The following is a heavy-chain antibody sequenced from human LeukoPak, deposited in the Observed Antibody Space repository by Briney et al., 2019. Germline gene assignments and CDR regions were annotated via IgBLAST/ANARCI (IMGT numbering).Heavy chain of an antibody. CDR1: SGSISSYY. CDR3: ASSSIAVASASAYYYSYMDV. J-gene: IGHJ6*03. CDR2: IYYSGST. Sequence: SETLSLTCAVSSGSISSYYWSWIRQPPGKGLEWIGYIYYSGSTNYSPSLESRVAISLDTSKNQFSLKLSSVTAADTAVYYCASSSIAVASASAYYYSYMDVWGKGTTVTVSS. V-gene: IGHV4-59*01. D-gene: IGHD6-19*01.